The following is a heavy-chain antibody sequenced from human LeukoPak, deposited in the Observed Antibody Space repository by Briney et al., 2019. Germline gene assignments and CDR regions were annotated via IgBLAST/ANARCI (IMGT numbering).Heavy chain of an antibody. V-gene: IGHV3-7*01. Sequence: PGGSLRLSCAASGFTFSSYWMSWVRQAPGKGLEWVANIKQDGSEKYYVDSVKGRFTISRDNAKNSLYLQMNSLRAEDTAVYYCARDIVVVVAALHFDYWGQGTLVTVSS. J-gene: IGHJ4*02. CDR3: ARDIVVVVAALHFDY. D-gene: IGHD2-15*01. CDR1: GFTFSSYW. CDR2: IKQDGSEK.